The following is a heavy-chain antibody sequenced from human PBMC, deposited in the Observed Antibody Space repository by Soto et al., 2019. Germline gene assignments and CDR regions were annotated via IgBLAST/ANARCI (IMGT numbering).Heavy chain of an antibody. CDR3: ASGVGGDRAYYFYMDV. CDR1: GFTFDEYA. D-gene: IGHD3-10*01. Sequence: EVQLVESGGGLVQPGRSLRLSCAASGFTFDEYAMHWVRQAPGKGLEWVATISWTSGGVHYGDSVKGRFTISRDNANKSLYLQMDSLRAEDTAIYYCASGVGGDRAYYFYMDVWGKGTAVTVSS. V-gene: IGHV3-9*01. CDR2: ISWTSGGV. J-gene: IGHJ6*03.